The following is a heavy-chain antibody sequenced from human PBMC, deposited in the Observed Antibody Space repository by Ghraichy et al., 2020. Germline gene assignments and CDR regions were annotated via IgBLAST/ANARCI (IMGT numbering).Heavy chain of an antibody. D-gene: IGHD2-15*01. CDR2: IGVGGGST. J-gene: IGHJ4*02. Sequence: GGSLRLSCAASGFPFSTYAMSWVRQAPGKGLEWVSGIGVGGGSTSYGNSVKGRFNISRDNSKNTVYLQMNSLRGADAALYYCAKEHSGGWSHDYWGQGTLVTVSS. CDR1: GFPFSTYA. CDR3: AKEHSGGWSHDY. V-gene: IGHV3-23*01.